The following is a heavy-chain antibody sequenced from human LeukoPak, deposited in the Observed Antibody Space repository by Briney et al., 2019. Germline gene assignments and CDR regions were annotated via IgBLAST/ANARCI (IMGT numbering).Heavy chain of an antibody. CDR3: ARGARSSGYTSLDY. V-gene: IGHV4-30-2*01. J-gene: IGHJ4*02. Sequence: SETLSLTCAVSGGSISSGGYSWSWIRQPPGKGLEWIGYIYHSGSTYYNPSLKSRVTISVDRSKNQFSLKLSSVTAADTAVYYCARGARSSGYTSLDYWGQGTLDTVSS. CDR1: GGSISSGGYS. D-gene: IGHD3-22*01. CDR2: IYHSGST.